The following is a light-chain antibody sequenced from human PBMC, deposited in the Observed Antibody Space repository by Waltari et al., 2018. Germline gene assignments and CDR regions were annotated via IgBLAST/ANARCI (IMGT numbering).Light chain of an antibody. CDR2: AAS. Sequence: DIQMTQSPSSVSASVGDRVTITCRASQDISSWLAWYQQKPGKAPKLLIYAASTLQSGVPSRFSGIGSGTDFTLTISSLQHEDFAIYYCQQANSFPLTVGQGTRLEIK. J-gene: IGKJ5*01. CDR3: QQANSFPLT. V-gene: IGKV1-12*01. CDR1: QDISSW.